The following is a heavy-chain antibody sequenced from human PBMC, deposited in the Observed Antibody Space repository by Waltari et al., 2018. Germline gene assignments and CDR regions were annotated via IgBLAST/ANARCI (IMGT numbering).Heavy chain of an antibody. D-gene: IGHD6-13*01. J-gene: IGHJ4*02. CDR1: GFTFSSYA. Sequence: EVHLLESGGGVVQPGGSLRLSCAASGFTFSSYAMSWVRQAPGKGLEGGSGISSGGTTYDADSVKGRFTISRDNSKNTLYLQMNSLRAEDTAIYYCAKDWAAAGIRGFDYWGQGTLVTVSS. CDR3: AKDWAAAGIRGFDY. V-gene: IGHV3-23*01. CDR2: ISSGGTT.